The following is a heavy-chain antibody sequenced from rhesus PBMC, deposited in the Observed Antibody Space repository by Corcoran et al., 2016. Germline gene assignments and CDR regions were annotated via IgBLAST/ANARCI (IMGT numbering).Heavy chain of an antibody. D-gene: IGHD6-25*01. CDR3: TSGYSGSWNSLP. J-gene: IGHJ4*01. Sequence: DVQLVESGGGLVKPGGSLRLSCVASGFTFSSYEMHWVRQAPGKGLEWVSVISEIGGTIYYADSVKGRFTISRDNAKNSLLLQMNSLRAEDTAVYYCTSGYSGSWNSLPWGQGVLVTVSS. CDR1: GFTFSSYE. CDR2: ISEIGGTI. V-gene: IGHV3-100*02.